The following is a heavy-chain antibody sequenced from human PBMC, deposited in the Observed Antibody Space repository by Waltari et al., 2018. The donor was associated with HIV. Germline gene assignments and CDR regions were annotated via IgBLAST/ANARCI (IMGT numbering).Heavy chain of an antibody. CDR3: ARVAQYQYDFWSGYRFDY. CDR1: GYTFTSYG. J-gene: IGHJ4*02. V-gene: IGHV1-18*01. CDR2: NTSYQGNP. D-gene: IGHD3-3*01. Sequence: QVQLVQSGAEVKKPGASVKVSCKASGYTFTSYGISWVRQAPGQGLEWMGWNTSYQGNPNYAQHHQGRVTLTTDTSTSTAYRELRSLRSDDTAVYFCARVAQYQYDFWSGYRFDYWGQGTLVTVSS.